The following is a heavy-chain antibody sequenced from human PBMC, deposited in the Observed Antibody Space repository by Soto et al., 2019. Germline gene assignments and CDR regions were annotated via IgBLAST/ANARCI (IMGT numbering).Heavy chain of an antibody. J-gene: IGHJ6*02. CDR2: IYHSGST. D-gene: IGHD3-10*02. CDR1: GGSISSSNW. V-gene: IGHV4-4*02. Sequence: QVQLQESGPGLVKPSGTLSLTCAVSGGSISSSNWWSWVRQPPGKGLEWIGEIYHSGSTNYNPSPKSRITISVDKSKNQFSLKLSSVTAADTAVYYCASVRGGYYYAMDVWGQGTTVTVSS. CDR3: ASVRGGYYYAMDV.